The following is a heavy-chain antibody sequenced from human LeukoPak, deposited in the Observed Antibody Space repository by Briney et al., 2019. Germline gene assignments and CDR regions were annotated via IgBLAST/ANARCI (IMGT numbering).Heavy chain of an antibody. CDR1: GFTFSNAW. CDR2: IKCKTAGGTT. D-gene: IGHD3-10*01. J-gene: IGHJ6*02. Sequence: GGSLRLSCAASGFTFSNAWMSWVRQAPGKGLEWVGRIKCKTAGGTTDYAAPVKGRFTISRDDSKNTLYLQMNSLKTEDTAVYYCTTDPGLGVIISNYYYYGMDVWGQGTTVTVSS. CDR3: TTDPGLGVIISNYYYYGMDV. V-gene: IGHV3-15*01.